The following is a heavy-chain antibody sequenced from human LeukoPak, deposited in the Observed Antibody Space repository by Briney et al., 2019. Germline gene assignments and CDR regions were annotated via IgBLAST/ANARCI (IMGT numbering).Heavy chain of an antibody. D-gene: IGHD1/OR15-1a*01. Sequence: SETLSLTCTVSGGSISSSGYSWGWIRQPPGKGLEWIGTVYNSGYTYYNPSLKSRLTISVDTSRNQLSLKLSSVTAADTAVYYCAIRAREQRDSSPGNWLDPWGQGTLVTVSS. J-gene: IGHJ5*02. CDR2: VYNSGYT. CDR3: AIRAREQRDSSPGNWLDP. CDR1: GGSISSSGYS. V-gene: IGHV4-39*01.